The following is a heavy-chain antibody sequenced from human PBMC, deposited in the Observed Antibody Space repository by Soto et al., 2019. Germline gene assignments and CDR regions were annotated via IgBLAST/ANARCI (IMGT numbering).Heavy chain of an antibody. CDR1: GFTFSSYS. V-gene: IGHV3-48*02. D-gene: IGHD6-13*01. Sequence: GGSLRLSCAASGFTFSSYSMNWVRQAPGKGLEWVSYISSSSSTIYYADSVKGRFTISRDNAKNSLYLQMNSLRDEDTAVYYCAKNRIAAAGRLTYYYGMDVWGQGTTVTVSS. CDR2: ISSSSSTI. J-gene: IGHJ6*02. CDR3: AKNRIAAAGRLTYYYGMDV.